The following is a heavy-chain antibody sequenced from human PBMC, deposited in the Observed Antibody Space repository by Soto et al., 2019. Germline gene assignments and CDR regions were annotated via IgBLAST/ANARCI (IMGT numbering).Heavy chain of an antibody. CDR2: IYWDDDK. CDR1: GFSLSTSGVG. Sequence: SGPTLVNPTQTLTLTCTFCGFSLSTSGVGVGWIRQPPGKALEWLALIYWDDDKRYSPSLRSRLTINKDTSKNQVVLTITNMDPVDTATYYCIQSRCGGDCLQSYASHYYYGMDVWGQGTTVTVSS. CDR3: IQSRCGGDCLQSYASHYYYGMDV. J-gene: IGHJ6*02. D-gene: IGHD2-21*02. V-gene: IGHV2-5*02.